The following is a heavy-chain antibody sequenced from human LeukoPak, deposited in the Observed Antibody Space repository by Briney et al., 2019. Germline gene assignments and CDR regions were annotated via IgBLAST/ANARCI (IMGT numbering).Heavy chain of an antibody. CDR2: INPNSGGT. Sequence: VASVKVSCTASGYTFTGYYMHWVRQAPGQGLEWMGRINPNSGGTNYAQKFQGRVTMTRDTSIGTAYMELSRLRSDDTAVYYCARERSGSRYYGMGVWGQGTTVTVSS. V-gene: IGHV1-2*06. CDR3: ARERSGSRYYGMGV. J-gene: IGHJ6*02. CDR1: GYTFTGYY. D-gene: IGHD1-26*01.